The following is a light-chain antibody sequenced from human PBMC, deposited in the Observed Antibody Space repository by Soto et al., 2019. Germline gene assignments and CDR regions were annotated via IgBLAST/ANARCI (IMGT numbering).Light chain of an antibody. Sequence: IVMTQSPGSLAVSLGEKATINCKSSQSVLYSSDNKNYLAWYQQKPGQPPKLLIYWASTRESGVPDRFSGSGSGTDFTLTINSLQAEDVAVYYCQQYYSTPRTFGQGTKVEIK. J-gene: IGKJ1*01. CDR2: WAS. CDR3: QQYYSTPRT. CDR1: QSVLYSSDNKNY. V-gene: IGKV4-1*01.